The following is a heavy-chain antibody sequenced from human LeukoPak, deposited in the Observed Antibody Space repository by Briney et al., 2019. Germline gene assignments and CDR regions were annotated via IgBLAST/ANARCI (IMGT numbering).Heavy chain of an antibody. D-gene: IGHD3/OR15-3a*01. CDR2: ISSDGTNK. J-gene: IGHJ4*02. V-gene: IGHV3-30-3*01. CDR1: GFTFSSYA. CDR3: ARGDYYFDY. Sequence: GGSLGLSCAASGFTFSSYALHWVRQAPGKGLEWVTIISSDGTNKYYADSVKGRFTISRDNSKNTLYLQMNSLRAEDTAVYYCARGDYYFDYWGQGTLVTVSS.